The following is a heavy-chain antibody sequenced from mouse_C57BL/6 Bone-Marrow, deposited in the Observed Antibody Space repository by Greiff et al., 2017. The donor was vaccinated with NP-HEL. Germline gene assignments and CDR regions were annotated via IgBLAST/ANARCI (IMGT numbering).Heavy chain of an antibody. Sequence: VKLVESGAELARPGASVKLSCKASGYTFTSYGISWVKQRTGQGLEWIGEIYPRSGNPYYTEKFKGKATLTADKSSSTAYMELRSLRSEDAAVYFCAVTGWYYLDYWGQGTTLTVSS. CDR2: IYPRSGNP. J-gene: IGHJ2*01. V-gene: IGHV1-81*01. CDR3: AVTGWYYLDY. CDR1: GYTFTSYG. D-gene: IGHD4-1*01.